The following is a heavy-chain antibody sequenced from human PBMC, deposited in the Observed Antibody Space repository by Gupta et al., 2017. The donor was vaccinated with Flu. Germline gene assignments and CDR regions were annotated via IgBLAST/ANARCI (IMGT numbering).Heavy chain of an antibody. CDR2: VNHSGTT. Sequence: SGYFGTWIGQTAGKGLELIGEVNHSGTTNYNPSLQSRVISSADTSQNQFSLNLHSVTAADTGVYYCARGNIAGSTRRNFDPWGQGTLVTVSS. CDR3: ARGNIAGSTRRNFDP. D-gene: IGHD1-26*01. J-gene: IGHJ5*02. CDR1: SGYF. V-gene: IGHV4-34*01.